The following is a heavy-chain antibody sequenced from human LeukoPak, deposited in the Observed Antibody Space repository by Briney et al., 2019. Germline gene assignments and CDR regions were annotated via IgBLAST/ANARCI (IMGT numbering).Heavy chain of an antibody. J-gene: IGHJ4*02. D-gene: IGHD6-13*01. CDR3: ARVWGIAAAGIFGY. CDR2: INPHSGGT. CDR1: GYSFTGHY. V-gene: IGHV1-2*02. Sequence: ASVKVSCKASGYSFTGHYMHWVRQAPGQGLEWMGWINPHSGGTDHAQKFQGRVTMTRDTSISTAYMELSSLRSEDTAVYYCARVWGIAAAGIFGYWGQGTLVTVSS.